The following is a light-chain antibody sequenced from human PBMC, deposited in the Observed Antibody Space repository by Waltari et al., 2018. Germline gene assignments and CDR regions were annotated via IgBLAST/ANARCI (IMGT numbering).Light chain of an antibody. J-gene: IGKJ4*02. V-gene: IGKV3-20*01. Sequence: EIVLTQSPGTLSLSPGEGATLFCRASQRVGRSLVWYQQKPGQAPRLVISGASSRATGIPDRFSGSGSGTDFSLTISRLEPEDFAVYYCQHYVRLPVTFGRGTKVEIK. CDR3: QHYVRLPVT. CDR2: GAS. CDR1: QRVGRS.